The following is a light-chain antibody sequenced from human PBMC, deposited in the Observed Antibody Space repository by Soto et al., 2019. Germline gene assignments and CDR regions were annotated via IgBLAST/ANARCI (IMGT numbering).Light chain of an antibody. Sequence: DIVLTQSPGTLSLSPGERATLSCRASQSVSSSYLAWFQQIPGQAPRLLIHGTFSRATGIPDRFSGSGSGTDFPLTISRMEPEDFAVYYCQHYGSSPFTFGPGTKVDIK. V-gene: IGKV3-20*01. CDR1: QSVSSSY. CDR3: QHYGSSPFT. J-gene: IGKJ3*01. CDR2: GTF.